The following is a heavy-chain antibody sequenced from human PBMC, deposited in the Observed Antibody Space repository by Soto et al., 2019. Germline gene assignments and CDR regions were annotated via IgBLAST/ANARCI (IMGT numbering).Heavy chain of an antibody. CDR2: IWYDGSNK. CDR1: GFTFSSYG. D-gene: IGHD6-13*01. V-gene: IGHV3-33*01. Sequence: GGSLRLSCAASGFTFSSYGMHWVRQAPGKGLEWVAVIWYDGSNKYYADSVKGRFTISRDNSKNTLYLQMNSLRAEDTAVYYCARVPHPRQQLGHYGMDVWGQGTTVTVSS. J-gene: IGHJ6*02. CDR3: ARVPHPRQQLGHYGMDV.